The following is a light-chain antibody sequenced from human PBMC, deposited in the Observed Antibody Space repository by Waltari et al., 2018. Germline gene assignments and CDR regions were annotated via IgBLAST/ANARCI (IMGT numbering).Light chain of an antibody. CDR2: AAS. Sequence: DIQMTQSPSSLSASVGDRVTITCRASQSISTFLSWYQQTPGKAPKLLIYAASSLPVEVPSRFSGAVSGTDVTLTISSLQPEDFATYYCQQSYTTPWTFGQGTKVEIK. V-gene: IGKV1-39*01. CDR1: QSISTF. CDR3: QQSYTTPWT. J-gene: IGKJ1*01.